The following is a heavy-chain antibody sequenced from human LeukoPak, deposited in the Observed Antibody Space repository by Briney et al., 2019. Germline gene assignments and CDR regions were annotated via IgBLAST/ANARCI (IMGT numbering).Heavy chain of an antibody. CDR3: AKDKKVVAAYDAFDI. D-gene: IGHD2-15*01. CDR2: ISGSGGST. J-gene: IGHJ3*02. V-gene: IGHV3-23*01. CDR1: GFTFSSYA. Sequence: PGGSLRLSCAASGFTFSSYAMSWVRQAPGKGLEWVSAISGSGGSTYYAGSVKGRFTISRDNSKNTLDLQMNSLRAEDTAVYYCAKDKKVVAAYDAFDIWGRGTMVTVSS.